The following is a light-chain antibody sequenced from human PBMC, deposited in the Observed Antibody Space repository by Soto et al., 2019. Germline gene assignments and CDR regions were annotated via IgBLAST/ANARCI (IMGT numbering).Light chain of an antibody. CDR3: QKYDNLPYT. CDR2: DAS. V-gene: IGKV1-33*01. Sequence: DIQMTQSPSSLSASVGDRVTITCQASQDISNYLNWNQQKPGKATKLLIYDASNLKTGVPSRFSGSGSGTDFTFTISSLQPEDIATYYCQKYDNLPYTFGQGTKLEIK. J-gene: IGKJ2*01. CDR1: QDISNY.